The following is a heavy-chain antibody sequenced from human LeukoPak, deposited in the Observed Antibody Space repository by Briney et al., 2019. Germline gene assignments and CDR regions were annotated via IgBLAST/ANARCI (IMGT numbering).Heavy chain of an antibody. CDR1: RGSISNYY. V-gene: IGHV4-59*01. Sequence: SETLSLTCTVSRGSISNYYWSWVRQSPGKGLEWIGYIYSSGSTNYNPSLKSRVTISVDTSKNQFSLKLSSVTAADTAVYYCARSEHFYGSGTYYIVAYFDHWGQGTVVTVSS. D-gene: IGHD3-10*01. CDR3: ARSEHFYGSGTYYIVAYFDH. J-gene: IGHJ4*02. CDR2: IYSSGST.